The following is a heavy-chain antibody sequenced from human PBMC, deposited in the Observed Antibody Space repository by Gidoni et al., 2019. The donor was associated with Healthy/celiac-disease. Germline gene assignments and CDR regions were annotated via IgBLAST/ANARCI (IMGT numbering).Heavy chain of an antibody. Sequence: QVQLVESGGGVVQPGRSLRLSCAASGFTFSSYGMPWVRQAPGKGLEWVAVISYDGSNKYYADSVKGRFTISRDNSKNTLYLQMNSLRAEDTAVYYCAKPEGYSSGWYFDYWGQGTLVTVSS. V-gene: IGHV3-30*18. CDR1: GFTFSSYG. CDR2: ISYDGSNK. J-gene: IGHJ4*02. CDR3: AKPEGYSSGWYFDY. D-gene: IGHD6-19*01.